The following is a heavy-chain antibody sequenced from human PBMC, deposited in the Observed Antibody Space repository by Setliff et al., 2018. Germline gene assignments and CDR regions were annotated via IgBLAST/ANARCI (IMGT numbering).Heavy chain of an antibody. D-gene: IGHD3-3*01. CDR2: IYHSGSA. J-gene: IGHJ6*03. CDR1: GYSISSDHY. Sequence: SETLSLTCAVSGYSISSDHYWGWIRQPPGKGLEWIGSIYHSGSAYYNPSLKSRVTISVDTSKNQFSLKLSSVTAADRAVYYCARMSGFLYMDVWGKGTPVTVSS. V-gene: IGHV4-38-2*01. CDR3: ARMSGFLYMDV.